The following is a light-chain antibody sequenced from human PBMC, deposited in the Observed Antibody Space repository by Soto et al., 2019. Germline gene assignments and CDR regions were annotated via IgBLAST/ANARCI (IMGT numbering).Light chain of an antibody. Sequence: NFMLTQPHSVSASPGKTVTISCTGSGDTIASNYVQWYQQYPGSAPSTIIFEDTQRASGIPDRFSGSIDSSSNSASLTISGLTTEDEADYYCQSYNNGNGVFGGGTKVTVL. V-gene: IGLV6-57*02. CDR3: QSYNNGNGV. J-gene: IGLJ3*02. CDR1: GDTIASNY. CDR2: EDT.